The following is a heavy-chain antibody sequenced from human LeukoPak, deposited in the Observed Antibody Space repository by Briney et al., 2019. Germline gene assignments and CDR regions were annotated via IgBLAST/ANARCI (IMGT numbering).Heavy chain of an antibody. CDR1: GFTVDSKY. Sequence: GVSLRLSCAASGFTVDSKYMSWVRQAPGKGLGWVSLIYTGGSTYYADSVRGRFTISRDNSKNTLYLQMNSLRPEDTAVYYCARGFGKAAANVFGGYTMDVWGQGTTVTVSS. CDR2: IYTGGST. CDR3: ARGFGKAAANVFGGYTMDV. J-gene: IGHJ6*02. D-gene: IGHD6-13*01. V-gene: IGHV3-66*02.